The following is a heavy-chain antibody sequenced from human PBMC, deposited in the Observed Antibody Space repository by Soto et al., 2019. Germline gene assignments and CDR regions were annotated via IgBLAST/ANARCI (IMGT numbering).Heavy chain of an antibody. CDR3: AAEGPGRSVALDS. D-gene: IGHD3-10*01. V-gene: IGHV1-58*01. J-gene: IGHJ3*02. CDR2: IVVGSGNT. CDR1: GFTFTSSA. Sequence: ASSVKVSCKASGFTFTSSAVQWVRQARGQRLEWIGWIVVGSGNTNYAQKFQERVTITRDMSTSTAYMELSSLRSEDTAVYYWAAEGPGRSVALDSWGKGTMVTVS.